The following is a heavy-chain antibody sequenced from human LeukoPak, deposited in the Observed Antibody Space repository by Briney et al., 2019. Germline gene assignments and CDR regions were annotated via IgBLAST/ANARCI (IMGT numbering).Heavy chain of an antibody. Sequence: GGSLRLSCAASGFTFSSYAMSWARQAPGKGLEWVSAISGSGGSTYYADSVKGRFTISRDNSKNTLYLQMNSLRAEDTAVYYCAKDIAVAGNFDYWGQGTLVTVSS. J-gene: IGHJ4*02. V-gene: IGHV3-23*01. D-gene: IGHD6-19*01. CDR2: ISGSGGST. CDR1: GFTFSSYA. CDR3: AKDIAVAGNFDY.